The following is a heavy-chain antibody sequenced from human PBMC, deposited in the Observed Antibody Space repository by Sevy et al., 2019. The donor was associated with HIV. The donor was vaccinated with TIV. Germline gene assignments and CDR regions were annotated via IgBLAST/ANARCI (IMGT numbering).Heavy chain of an antibody. V-gene: IGHV4-59*01. Sequence: SETLSLTCTVSGGSISSYYWSWIRQPPGKGLEWIGYIYYSGSTNYNPSLKSRVTISVDTSKNQFSLKLSSVTAADTVVYYCARGGLASLKLVPFDYWGQGTLVTVSS. J-gene: IGHJ4*02. D-gene: IGHD1-26*01. CDR1: GGSISSYY. CDR3: ARGGLASLKLVPFDY. CDR2: IYYSGST.